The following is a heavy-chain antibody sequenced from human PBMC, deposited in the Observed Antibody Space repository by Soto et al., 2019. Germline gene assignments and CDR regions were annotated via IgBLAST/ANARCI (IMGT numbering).Heavy chain of an antibody. CDR3: AREIAASSTRLSDDYGGVEV. V-gene: IGHV1-3*01. D-gene: IGHD4-17*01. J-gene: IGHJ6*02. Sequence: QVQLVQSGAEVKKPGASVKVSCKASGYTFTKYGMHWVRQAPGQRLEWMGWINAGNGYTGYSQKFQGRVTITRDTSASIAYMELSSLRSEDTAVYYCAREIAASSTRLSDDYGGVEVWGQGPTVTLFS. CDR2: INAGNGYT. CDR1: GYTFTKYG.